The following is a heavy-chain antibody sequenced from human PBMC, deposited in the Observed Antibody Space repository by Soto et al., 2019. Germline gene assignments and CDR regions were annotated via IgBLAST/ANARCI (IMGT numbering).Heavy chain of an antibody. CDR2: INANSGDT. CDR3: ARGGALDGTSPPFNH. V-gene: IGHV1-2*02. D-gene: IGHD6-19*01. J-gene: IGHJ4*02. CDR1: GYTFSGHY. Sequence: QVQLVQSGAEVKKPGASVRVSCKASGYTFSGHYMHWIRQAPGQGPEWLGWINANSGDTDRAPKFQDRLTMTRDTSISTAYMELSRLRPDDTAVYYCARGGALDGTSPPFNHWGQGTLVTVSS.